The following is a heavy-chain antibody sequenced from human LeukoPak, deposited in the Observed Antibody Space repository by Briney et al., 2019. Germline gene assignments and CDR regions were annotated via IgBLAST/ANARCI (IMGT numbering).Heavy chain of an antibody. CDR2: IYYSGST. J-gene: IGHJ6*02. V-gene: IGHV4-39*07. CDR3: ARDLVPTAYGSGDLYYGMDV. CDR1: GGSISSSSYY. D-gene: IGHD3-10*01. Sequence: SETLSLTCTVSGGSISSSSYYWGWIRQPPGKGLEWIGSIYYSGSTYYNPSLKSRVTISVDTSKNQFSLKLSSVTAADTAVYYCARDLVPTAYGSGDLYYGMDVWGQGTTVTVSS.